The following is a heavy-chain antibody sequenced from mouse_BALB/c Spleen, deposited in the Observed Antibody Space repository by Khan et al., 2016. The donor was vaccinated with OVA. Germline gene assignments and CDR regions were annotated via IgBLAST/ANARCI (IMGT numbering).Heavy chain of an antibody. V-gene: IGHV1-77*01. D-gene: IGHD1-2*01. J-gene: IGHJ2*01. CDR3: GRGGYGLYYFDY. CDR2: IYPGSGNS. Sequence: QVQLQQSGAELARPGASVKLSCKASGYSFTDYYINWVKQRTGQGLEWIGEIYPGSGNSYYNEKFKGKATLTADKSSSSAYMKLSSLTPEDSAVDFCGRGGYGLYYFDYWGQGTILTVSS. CDR1: GYSFTDYY.